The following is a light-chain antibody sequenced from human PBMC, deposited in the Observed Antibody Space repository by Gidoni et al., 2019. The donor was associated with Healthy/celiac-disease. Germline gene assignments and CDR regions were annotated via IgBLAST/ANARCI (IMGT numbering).Light chain of an antibody. CDR3: AAWDDSLNAVV. V-gene: IGLV1-44*01. J-gene: IGLJ2*01. CDR1: SSNIGSNT. CDR2: SNN. Sequence: QSVLTHPPSASGTPGQRVTISCSGSSSNIGSNTVNWYQQLPGTAPKLLIYSNNQRPSGVPDRFSGSKSGTSASLASSGLQSEDEADYYCAAWDDSLNAVVFGGGTKLTVL.